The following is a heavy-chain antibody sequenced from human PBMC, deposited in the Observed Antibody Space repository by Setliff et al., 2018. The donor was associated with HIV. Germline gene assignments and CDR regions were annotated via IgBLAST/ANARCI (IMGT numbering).Heavy chain of an antibody. Sequence: SETLSLTCYVTDDPISSYYWSWVRQPAGKGLEWIGRLYVSGDTNYNPSLKSRVTMSLDTSKKHFSLKLKSVTAADTAVYYCARENYGDYEDRYFDLWGRGTLVTVSS. V-gene: IGHV4-4*07. J-gene: IGHJ2*01. CDR2: LYVSGDT. CDR3: ARENYGDYEDRYFDL. D-gene: IGHD4-17*01. CDR1: DDPISSYY.